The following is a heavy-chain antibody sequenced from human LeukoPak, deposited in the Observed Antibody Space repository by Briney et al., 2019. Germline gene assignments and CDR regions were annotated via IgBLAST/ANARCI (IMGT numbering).Heavy chain of an antibody. V-gene: IGHV1-2*02. CDR2: INPDRGGT. CDR1: GYTFTGYY. D-gene: IGHD2-2*01. Sequence: ASVKVSCKASGYTFTGYYIHWVRQAPGQGLEWMGWINPDRGGTYYAQKFQGRVTMTRDTSISAAYMELGRLRSDDTAVYYCARDTSGWYNHWGQGTLVTVSS. CDR3: ARDTSGWYNH. J-gene: IGHJ5*02.